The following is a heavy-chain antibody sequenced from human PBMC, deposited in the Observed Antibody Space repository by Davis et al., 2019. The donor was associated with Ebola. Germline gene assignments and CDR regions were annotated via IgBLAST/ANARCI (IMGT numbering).Heavy chain of an antibody. J-gene: IGHJ3*01. CDR2: INHSGNT. CDR3: SRGMTVFGGAPTDAFDF. Sequence: TWIRQTPGKGLEWIGEINHSGNTNYNPSLKSRVAVSVDTSNNRVSLRLRSVTAADTAIYYCSRGMTVFGGAPTDAFDFWGQGTMVTVSS. D-gene: IGHD3-3*01. V-gene: IGHV4-34*01.